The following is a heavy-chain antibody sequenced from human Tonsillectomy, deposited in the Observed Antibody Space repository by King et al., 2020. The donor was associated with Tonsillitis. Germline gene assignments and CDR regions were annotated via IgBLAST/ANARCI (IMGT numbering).Heavy chain of an antibody. J-gene: IGHJ4*02. D-gene: IGHD4-23*01. V-gene: IGHV1-2*06. CDR3: ARQRGPVETESLREGYFDY. CDR2: MNPYSAGT. CDR1: GYTFSGFY. Sequence: VQLVESGAEVKKPGASVKVSCKASGYTFSGFYIHWVRQAPGQGLEWVGLMNPYSAGTNIAQRFQGRVTMTRDTSISTAYMDLTRLTSDDTAVYFCARQRGPVETESLREGYFDYWGQGTLVTVSS.